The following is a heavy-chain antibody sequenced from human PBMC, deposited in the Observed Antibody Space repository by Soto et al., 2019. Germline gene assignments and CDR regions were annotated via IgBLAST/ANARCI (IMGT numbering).Heavy chain of an antibody. V-gene: IGHV4-59*01. CDR2: IYYSGST. CDR3: ARVGAEAGASIYYYHYRLAV. J-gene: IGHJ6*02. CDR1: GGSIRNYY. Sequence: SETLSLTCTVSGGSIRNYYWSWIRLPPGKGLEWIGHIYYSGSTKYNPSLKSRGTISVDTSKNQFSLKLSSVTAADTAVYYCARVGAEAGASIYYYHYRLAVWGQGTTVTVSS. D-gene: IGHD6-19*01.